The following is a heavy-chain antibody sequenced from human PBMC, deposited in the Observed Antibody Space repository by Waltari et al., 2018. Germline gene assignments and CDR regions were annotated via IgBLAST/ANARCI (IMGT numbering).Heavy chain of an antibody. Sequence: QVQLQPWRAGLWRPSETLSLTCAAYGGSLLGYYRRWIRQPPGKGLEWIGEINHSGSTNYNPSLKSRVTISVDTSKNQFSLKLSSVTAADTAVYYCARVFGELLSDAFDIWGQGTMVTVSS. CDR1: GGSLLGYY. CDR3: ARVFGELLSDAFDI. V-gene: IGHV4-34*01. J-gene: IGHJ3*02. D-gene: IGHD3-10*01. CDR2: INHSGST.